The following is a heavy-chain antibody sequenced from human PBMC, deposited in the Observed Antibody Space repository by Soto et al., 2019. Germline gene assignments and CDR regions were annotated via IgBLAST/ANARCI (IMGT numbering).Heavy chain of an antibody. J-gene: IGHJ6*02. V-gene: IGHV1-69*13. D-gene: IGHD3-9*01. CDR2: IIPIFGTA. CDR1: GGTFSSYA. Sequence: ASVKVSCKASGGTFSSYAISWVRQAPGQGLEWMGGIIPIFGTANYAQKFQGRVTITADESTSTAYMELSSLRSEDTAVYYCARKTYYDILTGYPPLNYYYYGMDVWGQGTTVTVSS. CDR3: ARKTYYDILTGYPPLNYYYYGMDV.